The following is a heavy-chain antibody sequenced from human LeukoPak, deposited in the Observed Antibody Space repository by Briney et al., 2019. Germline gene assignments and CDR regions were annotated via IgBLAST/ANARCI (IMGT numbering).Heavy chain of an antibody. Sequence: ASVKVSCRVSGYTSTGYYLHWVRQAPGQGLEWMGRINPSSGGTNYAQKFQGRVTMTRDTSINTAYMDLSSLRSDDTAVYYCTRGPSGSDYWGQGTLVTVSS. J-gene: IGHJ4*02. CDR3: TRGPSGSDY. V-gene: IGHV1-2*06. D-gene: IGHD3-10*01. CDR2: INPSSGGT. CDR1: GYTSTGYY.